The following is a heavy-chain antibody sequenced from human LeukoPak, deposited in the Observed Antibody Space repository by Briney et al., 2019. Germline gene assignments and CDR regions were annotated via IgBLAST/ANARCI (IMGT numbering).Heavy chain of an antibody. CDR2: INPSGGST. CDR1: GYTFTSYY. D-gene: IGHD6-13*01. CDR3: ARDYSSNDAFDI. J-gene: IGHJ3*02. Sequence: ASVKVSCKASGYTFTSYYMHWVRQALGQGLEWMGIINPSGGSTSYAQKFQGRVTMTRDTSTSTVYMELSSLRSEDTAVYYCARDYSSNDAFDIWGQGTMVTVSS. V-gene: IGHV1-46*01.